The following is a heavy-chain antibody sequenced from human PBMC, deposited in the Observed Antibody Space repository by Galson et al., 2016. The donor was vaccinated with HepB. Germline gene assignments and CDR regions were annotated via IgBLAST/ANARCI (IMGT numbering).Heavy chain of an antibody. J-gene: IGHJ3*02. CDR2: IYSGGTT. CDR3: ASCSSWYGRFAFDI. V-gene: IGHV3-66*01. D-gene: IGHD6-13*01. CDR1: GFTVSSNY. Sequence: SLRLSCAASGFTVSSNYMSWVRQAPGKGLEWVSVIYSGGTTKYADSVKDRFTISSDNSKNSLYLQMNSLRAEDTAVYYCASCSSWYGRFAFDIWGQGTMVTVSS.